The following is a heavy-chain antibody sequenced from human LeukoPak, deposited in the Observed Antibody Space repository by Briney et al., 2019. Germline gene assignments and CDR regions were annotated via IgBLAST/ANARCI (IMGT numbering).Heavy chain of an antibody. D-gene: IGHD3-3*01. J-gene: IGHJ4*02. V-gene: IGHV1-18*01. CDR2: ISAYNGNT. CDR3: ASGGMTIFGVVMTFDY. Sequence: GASVKVSCKASGYTFTSYGISWVRQAPGQGLEWMGWISAYNGNTNYAQKLQGRVTMTTDTSTSTAYMELSSLRSEDTAVYYCASGGMTIFGVVMTFDYWGQGTLVTVSS. CDR1: GYTFTSYG.